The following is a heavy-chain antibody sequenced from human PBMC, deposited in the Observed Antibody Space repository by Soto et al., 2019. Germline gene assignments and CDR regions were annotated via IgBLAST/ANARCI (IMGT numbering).Heavy chain of an antibody. CDR1: GGGNLRDYC. CDR3: ARGSGGYNFGAVY. CDR2: IIPKLGSA. V-gene: IGHV1-69*01. J-gene: IGHJ4*02. D-gene: IGHD5-12*01. Sequence: QVQLVQSGAEVKKPGSSVQVSCKASGGGNLRDYCTTWVRQAPGQGLEWMGGIIPKLGSANYAQNFQGRVTITAEESTNTVYMELRILTSEDTAFYYCARGSGGYNFGAVYWGQGTPVTVSS.